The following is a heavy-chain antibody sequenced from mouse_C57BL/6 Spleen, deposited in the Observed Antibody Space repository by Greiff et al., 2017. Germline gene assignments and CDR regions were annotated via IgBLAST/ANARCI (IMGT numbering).Heavy chain of an antibody. CDR1: GYTFTSYW. D-gene: IGHD2-4*01. CDR3: ARGYDYDDYLDY. J-gene: IGHJ2*01. CDR2: LDPSASYT. V-gene: IGHV1-59*01. Sequence: VQLQQPGAELVRPGTSVKLSCKASGYTFTSYWMHWVKQRPGQGLEWIGVLDPSASYTNYNQKFKGKATLTVDTSSSTAYMQLSSLTSEDSAVYYCARGYDYDDYLDYWGQGTTLTVSS.